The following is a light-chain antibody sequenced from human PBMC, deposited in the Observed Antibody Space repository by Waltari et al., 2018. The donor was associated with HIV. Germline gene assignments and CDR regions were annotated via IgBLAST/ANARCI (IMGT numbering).Light chain of an antibody. CDR2: DNN. V-gene: IGLV1-51*01. Sequence: QSVLTQPPSVSAAPGQKVTISCSGSSSNIGNNYVSWYQQLPGTAPKLLIYDNNKRPSGIPDRFSGANAGTSATLVITGLPTGDEADYYCGTWDSSLSAGGVFGGGTKLTVL. CDR3: GTWDSSLSAGGV. CDR1: SSNIGNNY. J-gene: IGLJ2*01.